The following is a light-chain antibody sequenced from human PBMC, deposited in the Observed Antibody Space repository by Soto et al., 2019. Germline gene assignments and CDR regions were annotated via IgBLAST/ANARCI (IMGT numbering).Light chain of an antibody. CDR2: GAS. CDR3: QQYGGSVPWT. J-gene: IGKJ1*01. V-gene: IGKV3-20*01. Sequence: ELVLTQSPGTLSLSPGERATVSCRASQTISRNYLVWYQKKPGQAPRLLIYGASTRATDIPDRFTGSGSGTDFTLTITRLEPEDFAVYYCQQYGGSVPWTLGQVTKVE. CDR1: QTISRNY.